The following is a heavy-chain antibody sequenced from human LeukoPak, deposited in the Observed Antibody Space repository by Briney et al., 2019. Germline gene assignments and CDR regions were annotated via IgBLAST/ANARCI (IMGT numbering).Heavy chain of an antibody. Sequence: SVKVSCKASGGTFSSYAISWVRQAPGQGLEWMGGIIPIFGTANYAQKFQGRVTITADESTSTAYMELSSLRSEDTAVYYCARVSLGNEPGSPQNYYYYGMDVWGQGTTVTVSS. CDR1: GGTFSSYA. CDR3: ARVSLGNEPGSPQNYYYYGMDV. J-gene: IGHJ6*02. V-gene: IGHV1-69*01. CDR2: IIPIFGTA.